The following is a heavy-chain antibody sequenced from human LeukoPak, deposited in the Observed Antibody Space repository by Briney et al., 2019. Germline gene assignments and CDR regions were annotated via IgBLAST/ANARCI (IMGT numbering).Heavy chain of an antibody. J-gene: IGHJ5*02. CDR1: GYTLTELS. CDR3: ATFTMVWGVLIAPHGFDP. CDR2: FDPEDGET. V-gene: IGHV1-24*01. D-gene: IGHD3-10*01. Sequence: ASVKVSCKVSGYTLTELSMHWVRQAPGKGLEWMGGFDPEDGETIYAQKFQGRVTMTEDTSTDTAYMELSSLRSEDTAVYYCATFTMVWGVLIAPHGFDPWGQGTLVTVSS.